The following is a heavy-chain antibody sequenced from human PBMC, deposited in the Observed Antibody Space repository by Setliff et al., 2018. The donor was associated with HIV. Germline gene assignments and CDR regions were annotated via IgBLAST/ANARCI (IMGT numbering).Heavy chain of an antibody. CDR2: IYTSGST. CDR3: TRKLAPGHGMDV. CDR1: GGSITSSY. V-gene: IGHV4-4*07. J-gene: IGHJ6*02. Sequence: SSETLSLTCTVSGGSITSSYWSWIRQPAGKGLEWIGRIYTSGSTNYNPSLKSRVTMSIDTSKKQFSLKLASVTAADTAMYYCTRKLAPGHGMDVWGQGTTVTVSS. D-gene: IGHD3-3*02.